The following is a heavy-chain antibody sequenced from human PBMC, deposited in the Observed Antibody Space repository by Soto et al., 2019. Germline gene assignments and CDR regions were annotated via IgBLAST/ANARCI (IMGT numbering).Heavy chain of an antibody. V-gene: IGHV3-30*03. CDR2: ISYDGSNK. Sequence: GGSLRLSCAASGFTFSSYGMHWVRQAPGKGLEWVAVISYDGSNKYYADSVKGRFTISRDNSKNTLYLQMNSLRAEDTAVYYCAIDEVIVVVPAVNPEMAFDYWGQGTLVTVSS. CDR1: GFTFSSYG. J-gene: IGHJ4*02. CDR3: AIDEVIVVVPAVNPEMAFDY. D-gene: IGHD2-2*01.